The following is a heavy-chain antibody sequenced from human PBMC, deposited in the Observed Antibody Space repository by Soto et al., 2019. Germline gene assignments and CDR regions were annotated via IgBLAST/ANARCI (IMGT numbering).Heavy chain of an antibody. CDR3: ARADYGENNWLDP. V-gene: IGHV1-18*01. CDR2: INVHDGNT. D-gene: IGHD4-17*01. J-gene: IGHJ5*02. CDR1: GYNFKVYG. Sequence: GASVKVSCKASGYNFKVYGISWVRQAPGQGLEWMGWINVHDGNTNFGERFKGRITLTTDKSTDTAYMELWSLRSDDTAMYYCARADYGENNWLDPWGQGTKITV.